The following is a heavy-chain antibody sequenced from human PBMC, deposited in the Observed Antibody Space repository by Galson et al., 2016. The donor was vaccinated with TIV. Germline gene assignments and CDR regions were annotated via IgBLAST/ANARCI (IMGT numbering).Heavy chain of an antibody. D-gene: IGHD3-10*01. Sequence: SLRLACAATGFNFDNYAIHWVRQAQGMGLEWVAVISHDENNKYYSDSVNGRFTTSRENYKSTTYLQMNLLKTEDTAVYYCARDTASVYGRGSLLDSWGQGILVTVS. CDR1: GFNFDNYA. CDR3: ARDTASVYGRGSLLDS. V-gene: IGHV3-30-3*01. J-gene: IGHJ5*01. CDR2: ISHDENNK.